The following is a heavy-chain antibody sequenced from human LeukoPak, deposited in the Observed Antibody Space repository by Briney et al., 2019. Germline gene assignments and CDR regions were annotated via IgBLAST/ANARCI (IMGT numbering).Heavy chain of an antibody. CDR1: GXTFRSYS. CDR2: ISSSSSYI. V-gene: IGHV3-21*01. J-gene: IGHJ6*02. Sequence: PGGSLRLSCAASGXTFRSYSMNWVRQAPGKGLEWVSAISSSSSYIHYADSVKGRFTISRDNAKNSLYLQMNSLRADDTAVYYCARDSSGWYHGMDVWGQGTTVTVSS. CDR3: ARDSSGWYHGMDV. D-gene: IGHD6-19*01.